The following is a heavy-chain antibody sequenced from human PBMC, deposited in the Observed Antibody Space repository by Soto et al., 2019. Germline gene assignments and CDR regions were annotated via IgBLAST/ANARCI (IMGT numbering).Heavy chain of an antibody. Sequence: GGSLRLSCAASGFTFSSYWMHWVRQAPGEGLEWVSGIGAASDTYYPVSVQGRFTVSRDNAKKSLYLQMNSLRAGDTAVYYCARGVLGPGDYYYGMDVWGQGTTVTVS. CDR1: GFTFSSYW. V-gene: IGHV3-13*01. D-gene: IGHD7-27*01. CDR2: IGAASDT. J-gene: IGHJ6*02. CDR3: ARGVLGPGDYYYGMDV.